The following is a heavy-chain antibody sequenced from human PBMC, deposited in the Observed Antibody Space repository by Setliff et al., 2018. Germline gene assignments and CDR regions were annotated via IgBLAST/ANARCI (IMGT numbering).Heavy chain of an antibody. Sequence: PGGSLRLSCAASGLTFTNYYMNWVRQAPGKGLEWVSSVSSTGYISYADSVKGRFTISRDKAKNSLYLQMNSLRAEDTAMYYCARESTYSSRWYYYYYMDVWGKGITVTVSS. CDR1: GLTFTNYY. V-gene: IGHV3-21*01. CDR3: ARESTYSSRWYYYYYMDV. CDR2: VSSTGYI. J-gene: IGHJ6*03. D-gene: IGHD6-13*01.